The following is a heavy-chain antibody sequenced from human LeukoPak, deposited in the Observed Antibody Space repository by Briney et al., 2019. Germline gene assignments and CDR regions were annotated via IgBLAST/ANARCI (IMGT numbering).Heavy chain of an antibody. D-gene: IGHD3-10*01. CDR1: GYSISSGYY. Sequence: PSETLSLTCTVSGYSISSGYYWGWIRQPPGKGLEWIGSGSTYYNPSLKSRVTISVDTSKNQFSLKLSSVTAADTAVYYCARQGGVGVLWFGELLSYYFDYWGQGTLVTVSS. CDR3: ARQGGVGVLWFGELLSYYFDY. V-gene: IGHV4-38-2*02. CDR2: SGST. J-gene: IGHJ4*02.